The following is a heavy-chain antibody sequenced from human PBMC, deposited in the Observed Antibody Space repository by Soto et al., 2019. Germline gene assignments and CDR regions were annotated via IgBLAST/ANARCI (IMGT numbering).Heavy chain of an antibody. D-gene: IGHD1-1*01. CDR3: ARSGFPLIEILDY. CDR2: INPRGETR. CDR1: GFTFSDYY. Sequence: PGGSLRLSCAASGFTFSDYYMNWIRQAPGQGLEWLSFINPRGETRYIADSIRGRFTFSRDNAGRSLYLQMNRLRADDTAVYYCARSGFPLIEILDYWGRGTLVTVSS. V-gene: IGHV3-11*01. J-gene: IGHJ4*01.